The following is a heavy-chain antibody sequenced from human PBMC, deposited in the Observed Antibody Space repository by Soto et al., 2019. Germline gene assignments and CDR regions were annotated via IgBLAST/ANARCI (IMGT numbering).Heavy chain of an antibody. CDR2: INPNSGGT. D-gene: IGHD2-15*01. V-gene: IGHV1-2*04. CDR1: GYTFTGYY. CDR3: ARVRDCSGRSCYPGGMDV. J-gene: IGHJ6*02. Sequence: ASVKVSCKASGYTFTGYYMHWVRQAPGQGLEWMGWINPNSGGTNYAQKFQGWVTMTRDTSISTAYMELSRLRSDDTAVYYCARVRDCSGRSCYPGGMDVWGQGTTVTVSS.